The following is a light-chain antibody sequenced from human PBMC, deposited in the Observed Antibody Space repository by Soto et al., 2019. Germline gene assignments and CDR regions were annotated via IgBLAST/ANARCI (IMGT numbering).Light chain of an antibody. Sequence: EIVLTQSPAPLSVSPGERVTLSCRASQSVDINLAWYQQKPGQAPRLLIYGASTRATDMPGRFSGRGAGAEFTLTISSLQSEDFAVYYCQQYRSWPRTFGQGT. CDR1: QSVDIN. CDR3: QQYRSWPRT. J-gene: IGKJ1*01. CDR2: GAS. V-gene: IGKV3-15*01.